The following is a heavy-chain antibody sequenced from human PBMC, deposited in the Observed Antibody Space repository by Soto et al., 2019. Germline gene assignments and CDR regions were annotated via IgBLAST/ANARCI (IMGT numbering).Heavy chain of an antibody. J-gene: IGHJ5*02. D-gene: IGHD4-17*01. CDR1: HATFTGYT. CDR3: ARGTVTSGRGFGP. CDR2: ISSLSGNT. Sequence: QVHLVQSETEVKEPGASVTVSCKTSHATFTGYTINWVRQAPGQGLEWLGWISSLSGNTYYARDFQGRLTMTTNTSATTAYRELRSLRADDTAVYFCARGTVTSGRGFGPWGQGTLVTVSS. V-gene: IGHV1-18*04.